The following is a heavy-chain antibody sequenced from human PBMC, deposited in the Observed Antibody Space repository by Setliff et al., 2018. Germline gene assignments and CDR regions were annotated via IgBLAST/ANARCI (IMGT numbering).Heavy chain of an antibody. J-gene: IGHJ3*02. CDR3: ARSGYYDFWSGFLNDAFDI. D-gene: IGHD3-3*01. CDR1: GGSISSSSYY. V-gene: IGHV4-39*07. CDR2: LKYSGST. Sequence: PSETLSLTCTVSGGSISSSSYYWGWIRQPPGKGLEWIGSLKYSGSTYYNPSLKSRVTISVDTSKNQFSLKLSSVTAADTAVYYCARSGYYDFWSGFLNDAFDIWGQGTMVTVSS.